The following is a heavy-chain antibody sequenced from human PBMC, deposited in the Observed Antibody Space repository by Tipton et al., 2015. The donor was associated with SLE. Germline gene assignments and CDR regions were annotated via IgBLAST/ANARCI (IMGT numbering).Heavy chain of an antibody. D-gene: IGHD5/OR15-5a*01. CDR2: IFSSGDT. CDR3: ARDGLGWGYYYYMDV. J-gene: IGHJ6*03. CDR1: GGSISSGYYF. Sequence: TLSLTCTVSGGSISSGYYFWSWVRQPAGRGLEWFGRIFSSGDTNYNPSLKSRVTISLDTSKNQVSLRPTSLTAADTAVYYCARDGLGWGYYYYMDVWGKGTTVTVSS. V-gene: IGHV4-61*02.